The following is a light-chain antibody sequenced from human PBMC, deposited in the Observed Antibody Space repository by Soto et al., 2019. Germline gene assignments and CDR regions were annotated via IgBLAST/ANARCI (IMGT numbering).Light chain of an antibody. Sequence: QSVLPKPPSASGTPGQRVTISCSGGSSNIGTNSVNWYQQLPGRAPKLLIYNNDLRPSGVPDRFSGSKSGTSASLAISGLQSEDEADYHCAAWDDSLNGFYVFGIGTKVTVL. CDR2: NND. CDR1: SSNIGTNS. CDR3: AAWDDSLNGFYV. V-gene: IGLV1-44*01. J-gene: IGLJ1*01.